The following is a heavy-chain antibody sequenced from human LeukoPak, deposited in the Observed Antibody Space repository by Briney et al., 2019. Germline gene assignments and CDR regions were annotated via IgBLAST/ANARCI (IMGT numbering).Heavy chain of an antibody. J-gene: IGHJ4*02. D-gene: IGHD3-22*01. V-gene: IGHV4-39*07. CDR2: IYYSGST. CDR1: GGSISSSSYY. CDR3: ARDRRDYYDSSGYYYGYYFDY. Sequence: PSETLSLTCTVSGGSISSSSYYWGWIRQPPGKGLEWIGSIYYSGSTYYNSSLKSRVTVSVDTSKNQFSLKLSSVTAADTAVYYCARDRRDYYDSSGYYYGYYFDYWGQGTLVTVSS.